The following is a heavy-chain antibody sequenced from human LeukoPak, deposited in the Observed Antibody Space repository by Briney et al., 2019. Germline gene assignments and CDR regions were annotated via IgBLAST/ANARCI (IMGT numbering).Heavy chain of an antibody. CDR2: FDPEDGGT. J-gene: IGHJ4*02. CDR1: GSTLTDLS. V-gene: IGHV1-24*01. Sequence: ASVKVSCKVSGSTLTDLSMHWVRQAPGGGLEWMGGFDPEDGGTLYTEKFKGRLTMTEDTSTDTAYMELSSLISDDTAVYYCARDEDLSSGSPDYWGQGTLVTVSS. CDR3: ARDEDLSSGSPDY. D-gene: IGHD1-26*01.